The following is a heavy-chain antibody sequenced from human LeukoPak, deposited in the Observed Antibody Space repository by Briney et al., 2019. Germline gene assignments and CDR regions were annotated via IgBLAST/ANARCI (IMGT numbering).Heavy chain of an antibody. J-gene: IGHJ5*02. D-gene: IGHD3-10*01. V-gene: IGHV4-34*01. CDR2: INHSGST. Sequence: PSETLSLTCAVYGGSFSGYYWSWIRQPPGKGLEWSGEINHSGSTNYNPSLKSRVTISVDTSKNQFSLKLSSVTAADTAVYYCARPDYGSGRNWFDPWGQGTLVTVSS. CDR1: GGSFSGYY. CDR3: ARPDYGSGRNWFDP.